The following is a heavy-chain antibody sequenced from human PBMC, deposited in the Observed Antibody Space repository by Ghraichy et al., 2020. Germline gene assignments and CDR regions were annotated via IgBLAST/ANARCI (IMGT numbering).Heavy chain of an antibody. Sequence: SETLSLTCTVSGGSISDYYWSWIRQPPGKGLEWIGYIHYSGSTNYNPSLKSRVTISVDTSKNQFSVILSSVTAADTAVYYCARYSYGGNPYYFDYWGQGTLVTVSS. J-gene: IGHJ4*02. V-gene: IGHV4-59*01. CDR2: IHYSGST. D-gene: IGHD4-23*01. CDR1: GGSISDYY. CDR3: ARYSYGGNPYYFDY.